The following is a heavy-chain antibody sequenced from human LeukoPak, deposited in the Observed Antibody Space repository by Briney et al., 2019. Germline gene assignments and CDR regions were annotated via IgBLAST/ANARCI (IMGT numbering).Heavy chain of an antibody. CDR2: INSSSSYI. V-gene: IGHV3-21*01. D-gene: IGHD3-22*01. CDR3: ARGHGQKYYDIHHPPFDI. CDR1: XFPXXXYS. J-gene: IGHJ3*02. Sequence: GGXXXXXCAASXFPXXXYSMNWVRPAPGKGLEWVSXINSSSSYIYYSDSVKGRFTISRDKNKNSLYLQMNSLRAEDTAVYYCARGHGQKYYDIHHPPFDIWGQGTMVTVSS.